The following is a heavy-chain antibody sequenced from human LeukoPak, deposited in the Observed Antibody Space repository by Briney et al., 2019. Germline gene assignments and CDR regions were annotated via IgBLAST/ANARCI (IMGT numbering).Heavy chain of an antibody. CDR2: IYYSGST. CDR1: GGSISSHY. V-gene: IGHV4-59*11. J-gene: IGHJ4*02. Sequence: SETLSLTCTVSGGSISSHYWSWIRPPPGKGLEWIGYIYYSGSTNYNPSLKSRVTISVDTSKNQFSLKLSSVTAADTAVYYCARGFSPVGDYWGQGTLVTVSS. CDR3: ARGFSPVGDY. D-gene: IGHD3-10*01.